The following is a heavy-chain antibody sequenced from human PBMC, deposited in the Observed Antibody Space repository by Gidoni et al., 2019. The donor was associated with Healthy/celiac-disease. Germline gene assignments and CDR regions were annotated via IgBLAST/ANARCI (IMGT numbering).Heavy chain of an antibody. D-gene: IGHD3-9*01. CDR3: AKGGGYDILTGYYKFGMDV. CDR2: ISGSGGST. CDR1: GFTFSSYA. Sequence: EVQLLASGGGLVQPGGSLRLSCAASGFTFSSYAMRWVRQAPGKGLEWVSAISGSGGSTYYADSVKGRFTISRDNSKNTLYLQMNSLRAEDTAVYYCAKGGGYDILTGYYKFGMDVWGQGTTVTVSS. V-gene: IGHV3-23*01. J-gene: IGHJ6*02.